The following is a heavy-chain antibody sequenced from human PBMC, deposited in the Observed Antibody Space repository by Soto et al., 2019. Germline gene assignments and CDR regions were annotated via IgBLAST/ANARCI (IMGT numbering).Heavy chain of an antibody. J-gene: IGHJ6*02. CDR1: GLGVRNNY. D-gene: IGHD3-10*01. Sequence: EVRLEESGGGLIQPGGSLRLSCIAYGLGVRNNYMSWVRQAPGMGLEWVSVIYNDGTTYYADSVKGRFTLSRDTSKNTLSLQMDSLRAEDTAVYYCVRPLPSGRNYGMDVWGQGTTVTVSS. CDR2: IYNDGTT. CDR3: VRPLPSGRNYGMDV. V-gene: IGHV3-53*01.